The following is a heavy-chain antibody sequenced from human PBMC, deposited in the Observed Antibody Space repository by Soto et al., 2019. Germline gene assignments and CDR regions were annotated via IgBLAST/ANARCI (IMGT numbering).Heavy chain of an antibody. J-gene: IGHJ6*02. CDR1: GGTFSSYA. V-gene: IGHV1-69*13. Sequence: ASVKVSCKASGGTFSSYAISWVRQAPGQGLEWMGGIIPIFGTANYAQKFQGRVTITADESTSTAYMELSSLRSEDTAVYYCARAPYSSSWGNYYGTDVWGQGTTVTVSS. CDR2: IIPIFGTA. CDR3: ARAPYSSSWGNYYGTDV. D-gene: IGHD6-13*01.